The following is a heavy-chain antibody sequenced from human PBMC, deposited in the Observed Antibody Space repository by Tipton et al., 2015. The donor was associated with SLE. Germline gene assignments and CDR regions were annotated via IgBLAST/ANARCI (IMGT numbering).Heavy chain of an antibody. CDR3: ARDQMEGYFGSDPLGWFDP. J-gene: IGHJ5*02. CDR2: IYHTGDT. CDR1: GASISSSGYS. V-gene: IGHV4-30-2*01. D-gene: IGHD3-22*01. Sequence: TLSLTCAVSGASISSSGYSWSWIRQPPGKGLEWIGYIYHTGDTSYNPSLKSRVTISLDRSKNHFSLQMNSVTAADTAVYYCARDQMEGYFGSDPLGWFDPWGLGTLVTVSS.